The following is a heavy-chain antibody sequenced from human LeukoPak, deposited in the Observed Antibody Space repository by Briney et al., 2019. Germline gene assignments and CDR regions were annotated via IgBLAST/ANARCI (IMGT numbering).Heavy chain of an antibody. CDR3: AREDGSGSYYNPPHFDY. J-gene: IGHJ4*02. CDR2: INPNSGGT. Sequence: ASVKVSCKASGHTFTGYYMHWVRQAPGQGLEWMGWINPNSGGTNYAQKFQGRVTMTRDTSISTAYMELSRLRSDDTAVYYCAREDGSGSYYNPPHFDYWGQGTLVTVSS. CDR1: GHTFTGYY. D-gene: IGHD3-10*01. V-gene: IGHV1-2*02.